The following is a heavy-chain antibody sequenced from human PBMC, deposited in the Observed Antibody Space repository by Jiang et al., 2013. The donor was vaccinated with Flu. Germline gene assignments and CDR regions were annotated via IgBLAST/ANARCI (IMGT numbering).Heavy chain of an antibody. D-gene: IGHD2-2*02. V-gene: IGHV4-30-2*05. J-gene: IGHJ5*02. Sequence: KSRVTISVDTSKNQFSLKLSSVTAADTAVYYCARSAAIRSYNWFDPWGQGTLVTVSS. CDR3: ARSAAIRSYNWFDP.